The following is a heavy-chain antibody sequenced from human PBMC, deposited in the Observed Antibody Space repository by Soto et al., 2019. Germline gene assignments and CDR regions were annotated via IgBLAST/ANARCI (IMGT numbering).Heavy chain of an antibody. CDR2: IYSSGST. V-gene: IGHV4-59*01. Sequence: SETLSLTCTVSGGSISGYYWNWIRQPPGKGLEWIGYIYSSGSTNHNPSLRGRATISLDTSKNQFSLNLNSVTAADTAVYYCAGTSGTYYDPFDYWGQGTLVTVPQ. J-gene: IGHJ4*02. CDR1: GGSISGYY. CDR3: AGTSGTYYDPFDY. D-gene: IGHD1-26*01.